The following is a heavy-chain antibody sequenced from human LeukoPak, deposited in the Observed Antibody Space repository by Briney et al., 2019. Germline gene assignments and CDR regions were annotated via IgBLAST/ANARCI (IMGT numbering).Heavy chain of an antibody. D-gene: IGHD2-2*02. J-gene: IGHJ5*02. Sequence: SETLSLTCAVYGGSSSGYYWSWIRQPPGKGLEWIGEINHSGSTNYNPSLKSRVTISVDTSKNQFSLKLSSVTAADTAVYYCARDIVVVPAAIPSPSGVRTYNWFDPWGQGTLVTVSS. CDR3: ARDIVVVPAAIPSPSGVRTYNWFDP. CDR1: GGSSSGYY. CDR2: INHSGST. V-gene: IGHV4-34*01.